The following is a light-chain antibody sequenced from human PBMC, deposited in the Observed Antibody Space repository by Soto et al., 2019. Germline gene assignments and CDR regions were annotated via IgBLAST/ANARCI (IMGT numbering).Light chain of an antibody. Sequence: EIVLTQSPGTLSLSPEEKATHSCRDSQSVSSSYLAWYQQKPGQAPRLLIYGASSRATGIPDRFSGSGSGTDFTLTISRLEPEDFAVYYCQQYGSSPPFTFVPGTKVDIK. V-gene: IGKV3-20*01. CDR2: GAS. J-gene: IGKJ3*01. CDR1: QSVSSSY. CDR3: QQYGSSPPFT.